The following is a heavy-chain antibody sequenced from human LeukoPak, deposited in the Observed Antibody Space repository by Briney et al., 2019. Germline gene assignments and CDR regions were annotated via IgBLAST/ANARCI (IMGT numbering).Heavy chain of an antibody. J-gene: IGHJ4*02. CDR3: ASGSYYDSEGDY. CDR2: ISSSSSYI. Sequence: GGSLRLSCAASGFTFSSYSMNWVRQAPGKGLEWVSSISSSSSYIYYADSVKGRFTISRDNAKNSLYLQMNSLRAKDTAVYYCASGSYYDSEGDYWGQGTLVTVSS. CDR1: GFTFSSYS. V-gene: IGHV3-21*01. D-gene: IGHD1-26*01.